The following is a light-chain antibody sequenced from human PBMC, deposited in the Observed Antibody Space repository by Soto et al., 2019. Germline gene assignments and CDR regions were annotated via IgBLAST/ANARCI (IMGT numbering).Light chain of an antibody. J-gene: IGKJ1*01. CDR3: QQYGSSPLT. Sequence: EIVLTQSPGTLSLSPGERATLSCGASQTVSNSYLAWYQQKPGQAPRLLIYAASSRAAGIPGRFSGSGSGTDFTLTISGLEPEDCAGYSCQQYGSSPLTFGHGTKVEIK. CDR2: AAS. V-gene: IGKV3-20*01. CDR1: QTVSNSY.